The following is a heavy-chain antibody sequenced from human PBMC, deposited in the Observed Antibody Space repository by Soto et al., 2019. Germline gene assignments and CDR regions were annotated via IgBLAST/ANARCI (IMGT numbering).Heavy chain of an antibody. D-gene: IGHD3-10*01. CDR2: VCPGGRT. J-gene: IGHJ5*02. Sequence: QVRLQQWGAGLVRPSETLSLTCAVYGGSFNNYCWSWIRQPPGKGLEWIGEVCPGGRTNYSPTLKSEVRIEVEGSKNQFSLRLTSVTVADTAVYYCARGDYGQYDAYNWFDPWGQGNLVIVAS. V-gene: IGHV4-34*02. CDR3: ARGDYGQYDAYNWFDP. CDR1: GGSFNNYC.